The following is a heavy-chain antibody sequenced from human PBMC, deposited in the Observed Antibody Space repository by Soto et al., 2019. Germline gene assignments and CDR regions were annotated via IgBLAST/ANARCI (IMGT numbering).Heavy chain of an antibody. CDR2: ISAYNGNT. CDR3: ARGGGGGYGHPPLDYYYYYGMDV. Sequence: ASVKVSCKASGYTFTSYGISWVRQAPGQGLEWMGWISAYNGNTNYAQKLQGRVTMTTDTSTSTAYMELRSLRSDDTAVYYCARGGGGGYGHPPLDYYYYYGMDVWGQGTTVTAP. CDR1: GYTFTSYG. V-gene: IGHV1-18*04. D-gene: IGHD2-15*01. J-gene: IGHJ6*02.